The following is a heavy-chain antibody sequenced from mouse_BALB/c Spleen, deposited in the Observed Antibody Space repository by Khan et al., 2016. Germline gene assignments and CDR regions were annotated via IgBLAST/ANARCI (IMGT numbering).Heavy chain of an antibody. J-gene: IGHJ4*01. CDR1: GFSLTSYG. CDR3: AKEEGNYVMNY. CDR2: IWRRGST. D-gene: IGHD2-1*01. Sequence: QMQLEESGPGLVQSSQSLSITCTVSGFSLTSYGVHWVRQSPGQGLEWLGGIWRRGSTDYNAAFMSRLNITRDNSKSQVFFKMNSLQADDTAIYXGAKEEGNYVMNYWGQGTSVTVSS. V-gene: IGHV2-5*01.